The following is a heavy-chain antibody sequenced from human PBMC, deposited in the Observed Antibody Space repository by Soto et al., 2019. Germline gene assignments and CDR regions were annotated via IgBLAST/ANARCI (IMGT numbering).Heavy chain of an antibody. CDR1: GFTFSSYG. J-gene: IGHJ6*02. D-gene: IGHD3-22*01. Sequence: VQLVESGGGVVQPGRSLRLSCAASGFTFSSYGMHWVRQAPGKGLEWVAVISYDGSNKYYADSVKGRFTISRDNSKNTLYLQMNSLRAEDTAVYYCAKDALYYYDSSGYSYYYYYGMDVWGQGTTVTVSS. CDR2: ISYDGSNK. V-gene: IGHV3-30*18. CDR3: AKDALYYYDSSGYSYYYYYGMDV.